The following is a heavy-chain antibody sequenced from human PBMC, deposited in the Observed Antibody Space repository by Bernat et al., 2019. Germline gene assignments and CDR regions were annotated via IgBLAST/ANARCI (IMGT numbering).Heavy chain of an antibody. Sequence: GRRGGAGGGGVQPGGSLRLSCAASGFTFSSYAMHWVRQAPGKGLEWVAVISYDGSNKYYADSVKGRFTISRDQSTNTLYLHMTSLRAEDTAVYDCASGEQVGTGWFDPWGQGTLVTVSS. CDR2: ISYDGSNK. D-gene: IGHD6-13*01. CDR1: GFTFSSYA. CDR3: ASGEQVGTGWFDP. V-gene: IGHV3-30*01. J-gene: IGHJ5*02.